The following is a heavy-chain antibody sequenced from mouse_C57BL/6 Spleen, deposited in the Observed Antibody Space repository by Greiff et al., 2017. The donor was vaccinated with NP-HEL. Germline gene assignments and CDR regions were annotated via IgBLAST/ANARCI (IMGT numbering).Heavy chain of an antibody. D-gene: IGHD1-1*01. CDR2: INPNYGHT. CDR3: ARGYGSTHWYFDV. V-gene: IGHV1-39*01. Sequence: EVQLQQSGPELVKPGASVKISCKASGYSFTDYNMNWVKQSNGKSLEWIGVINPNYGHTSSHPKFRGQATLTVHQSSSTAYMQLNSLTSEDSAVYYCARGYGSTHWYFDVWGTGTTVTVSS. CDR1: GYSFTDYN. J-gene: IGHJ1*03.